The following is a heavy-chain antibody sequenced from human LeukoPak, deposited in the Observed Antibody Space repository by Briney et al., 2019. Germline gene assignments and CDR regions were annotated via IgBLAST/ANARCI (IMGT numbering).Heavy chain of an antibody. CDR2: INHSGST. V-gene: IGHV4-34*01. CDR3: ARGRGDSSGYYYFDY. D-gene: IGHD3-22*01. Sequence: SETLSLTCAVYDGSFSGYYWSWIRQPPGKGLEWIGEINHSGSTNYNPSLKSRVTISVDTSKNQFSLKLSSVTAADTAVYYCARGRGDSSGYYYFDYWGQGTLVTVSS. J-gene: IGHJ4*02. CDR1: DGSFSGYY.